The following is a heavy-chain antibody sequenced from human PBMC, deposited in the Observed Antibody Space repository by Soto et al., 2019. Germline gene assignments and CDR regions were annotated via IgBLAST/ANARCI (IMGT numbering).Heavy chain of an antibody. J-gene: IGHJ4*02. CDR3: ARRYGGNLDY. CDR1: GGSISSYY. CDR2: IYYSGST. V-gene: IGHV4-59*08. D-gene: IGHD1-26*01. Sequence: SETLSLTCTVSGGSISSYYWSWIRQPPGKGLEWIGYIYYSGSTNYNPSLKSRVTISVDTSKNQFSLKLSSVIAADTAVYYCARRYGGNLDYWGQGTQVTVSS.